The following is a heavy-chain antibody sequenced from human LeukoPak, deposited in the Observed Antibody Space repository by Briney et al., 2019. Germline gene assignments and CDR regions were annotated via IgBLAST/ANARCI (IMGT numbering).Heavy chain of an antibody. Sequence: PGGSLRLSCAASGFTFDDYGVSWVRQAPGKGLDGGSGINWNGGSTVCGDSAKGRFTISRDNAKNSLFLQMNSLRAEDTAVYYCARDREMATRLHDAFDFWGQGTMVTVSS. V-gene: IGHV3-20*04. D-gene: IGHD5-24*01. CDR1: GFTFDDYG. J-gene: IGHJ3*01. CDR2: INWNGGST. CDR3: ARDREMATRLHDAFDF.